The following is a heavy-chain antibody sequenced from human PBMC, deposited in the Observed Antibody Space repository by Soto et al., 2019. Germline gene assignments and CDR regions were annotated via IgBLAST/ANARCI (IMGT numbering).Heavy chain of an antibody. CDR3: ARSELRLAFDI. CDR1: GGSISSGGYY. V-gene: IGHV4-31*03. CDR2: IYYSGST. J-gene: IGHJ3*02. Sequence: PSETLSLTCTVSGGSISSGGYYWSWIRQHPGKGLEWIGYIYYSGSTYYNPSLKSRVIISVDTSKNQFSLKLSSVTAADTAVYYCARSELRLAFDIWGQGTMVTVSS. D-gene: IGHD1-7*01.